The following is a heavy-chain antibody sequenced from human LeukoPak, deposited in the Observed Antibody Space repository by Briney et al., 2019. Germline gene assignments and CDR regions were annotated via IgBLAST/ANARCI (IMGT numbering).Heavy chain of an antibody. CDR2: FYSGGAT. D-gene: IGHD5-24*01. Sequence: GGSLRLSCAASGLTVASTYMSWVRQAPGKGLEWVSAFYSGGATNYADYARCRFTISRDKSKSSLYLQVHSLRAGNTAVYYCAVGGDGYNYIDGWGQGILVTVSS. CDR3: AVGGDGYNYIDG. CDR1: GLTVASTY. V-gene: IGHV3-66*01. J-gene: IGHJ4*02.